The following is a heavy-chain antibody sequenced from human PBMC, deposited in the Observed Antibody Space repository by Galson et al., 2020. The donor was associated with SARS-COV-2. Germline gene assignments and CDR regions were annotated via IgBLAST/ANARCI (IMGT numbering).Heavy chain of an antibody. Sequence: SETLPLTCTVSGYSISSGYFWGWIRQPPGKGLEWMGSIYHSGSTYYNPSLKSRVTISVDTSKNQFSLKLSSVTAADTAVYYCATYSVVVVAPTPLRADYWGRGTLVTVSS. CDR2: IYHSGST. J-gene: IGHJ4*01. D-gene: IGHD2-15*01. CDR1: GYSISSGYF. CDR3: ATYSVVVVAPTPLRADY. V-gene: IGHV4-38-2*02.